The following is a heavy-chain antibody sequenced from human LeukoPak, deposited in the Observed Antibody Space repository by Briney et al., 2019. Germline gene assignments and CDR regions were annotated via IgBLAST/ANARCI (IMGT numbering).Heavy chain of an antibody. CDR2: IKSKTDGGTS. J-gene: IGHJ3*02. D-gene: IGHD1-26*01. CDR3: ATDPGEWEPI. CDR1: GFTFSNAW. Sequence: PGGSLRLSCAASGFTFSNAWMSWVRQAPWKGLEWVGRIKSKTDGGTSDYAAPVQGRFTISRDDSKNTLYLQMNSLKIEDTAVYYCATDPGEWEPIWGQGTMVTVSS. V-gene: IGHV3-15*01.